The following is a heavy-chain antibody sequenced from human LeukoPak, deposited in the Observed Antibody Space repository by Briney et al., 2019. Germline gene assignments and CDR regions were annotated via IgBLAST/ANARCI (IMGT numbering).Heavy chain of an antibody. D-gene: IGHD4-23*01. J-gene: IGHJ5*01. CDR1: EFPVGSNY. CDR3: ARAQGSYGGKTDS. Sequence: SGGSLRLSCAASEFPVGSNYMTWVRQAPGKGLEWVSLIYSGGSTYYADSVKGRFTISRDNSKNTLYLQMSSLRSEDTAVYYCARAQGSYGGKTDSWGQGTLVTVSS. CDR2: IYSGGST. V-gene: IGHV3-53*05.